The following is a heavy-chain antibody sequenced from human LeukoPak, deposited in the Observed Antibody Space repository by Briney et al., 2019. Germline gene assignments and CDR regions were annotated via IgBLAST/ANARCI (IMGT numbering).Heavy chain of an antibody. CDR3: ARIKSGIDY. CDR1: GFIVNSNY. Sequence: GSLRLSCAASGFIVNSNYMTWVRQAPGKGLEWVSVIYSDGSTYYRDSVKGRFTISRDKSKNTLYLQMNSLRAEDTAVYYCARIKSGIDYWGQGTLVTVSS. J-gene: IGHJ4*02. CDR2: IYSDGST. D-gene: IGHD3-3*01. V-gene: IGHV3-53*01.